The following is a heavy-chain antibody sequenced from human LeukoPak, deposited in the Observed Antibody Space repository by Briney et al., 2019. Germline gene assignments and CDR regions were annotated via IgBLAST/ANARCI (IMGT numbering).Heavy chain of an antibody. V-gene: IGHV3-30-3*01. D-gene: IGHD6-13*01. Sequence: PGGSLRLSCAASGFTFTSYAIHWVRQAPGKGLEWVAVISYDGSNKYYADSVKGRFTISRDNSKNTLYLQMNSLKTEDTAVYYCTTETRVKQQLAYWGQGTLVTVSS. CDR1: GFTFTSYA. CDR3: TTETRVKQQLAY. CDR2: ISYDGSNK. J-gene: IGHJ4*02.